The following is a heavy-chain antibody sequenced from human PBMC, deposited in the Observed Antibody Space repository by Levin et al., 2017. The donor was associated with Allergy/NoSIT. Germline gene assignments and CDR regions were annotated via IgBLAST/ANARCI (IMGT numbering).Heavy chain of an antibody. CDR1: GFTFSNYW. V-gene: IGHV3-7*04. J-gene: IGHJ4*02. CDR3: ARERHYGGSYLRGSDY. CDR2: IKQDGSEK. Sequence: GGSLRLSCAASGFTFSNYWMSWVRQALGKGLEWVANIKQDGSEKYYVDSVKGRFTISRDNAKKSLYLQMNSLRAEDTAVYYCARERHYGGSYLRGSDYWGQGTLVTVSS. D-gene: IGHD1-26*01.